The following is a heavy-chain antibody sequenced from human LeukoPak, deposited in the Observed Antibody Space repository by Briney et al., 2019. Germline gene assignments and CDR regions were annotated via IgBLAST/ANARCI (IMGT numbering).Heavy chain of an antibody. CDR3: AREVDTAMGIDAFDI. CDR2: INSDGSST. CDR1: GFTVSSNY. D-gene: IGHD5-18*01. J-gene: IGHJ3*02. Sequence: GGSLRLSCAASGFTVSSNYMSWVRQAPGKGLVWVSRINSDGSSTSYADSVKGRFTISRDNAKNTLFLQMNSLRAEDTAVYYCAREVDTAMGIDAFDIWGQGTMVTVSS. V-gene: IGHV3-74*01.